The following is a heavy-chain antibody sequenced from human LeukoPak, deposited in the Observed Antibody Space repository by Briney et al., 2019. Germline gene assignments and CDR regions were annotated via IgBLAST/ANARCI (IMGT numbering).Heavy chain of an antibody. CDR1: GGSFSGYY. D-gene: IGHD6-19*01. Sequence: PSETLSLTCAVYGGSFSGYYWSWIRQPPGKGLEWIGEINHSGSTNYNPSLKSRVTISVDTSKNQFSLKLSSVTAADTAVYYCAREPRQQWLVQRSPAAFDIWGQGTMVTVSS. V-gene: IGHV4-34*01. CDR3: AREPRQQWLVQRSPAAFDI. J-gene: IGHJ3*02. CDR2: INHSGST.